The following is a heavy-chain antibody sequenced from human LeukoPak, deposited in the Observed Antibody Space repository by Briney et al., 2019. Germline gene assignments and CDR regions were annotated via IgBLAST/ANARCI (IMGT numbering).Heavy chain of an antibody. D-gene: IGHD4-23*01. Sequence: ASVKVSCKVSGYTLTELSMHWVRQAPGKGLEWVRGFDPEDGEIIYAQKFQGRVTMTEDTSTDTTYMELSSLRSEDTAVYYCAADLDDYGGNTWGQGTLVTVPS. CDR1: GYTLTELS. V-gene: IGHV1-24*01. CDR3: AADLDDYGGNT. CDR2: FDPEDGEI. J-gene: IGHJ5*02.